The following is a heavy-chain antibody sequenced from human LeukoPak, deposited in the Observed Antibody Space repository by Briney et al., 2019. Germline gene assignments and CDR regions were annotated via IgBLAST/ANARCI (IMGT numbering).Heavy chain of an antibody. J-gene: IGHJ4*02. Sequence: PSETLSLTCAVYGGSFSGYYWSWIRQPPGKGLEWIGEINHSGSTNYNPSLKSRVTISVDTSKNQFSLKLSPVTAADTAVYYCARGRGYYYDSSGYYYWGQGTLVTVSS. CDR2: INHSGST. CDR1: GGSFSGYY. V-gene: IGHV4-34*01. D-gene: IGHD3-22*01. CDR3: ARGRGYYYDSSGYYY.